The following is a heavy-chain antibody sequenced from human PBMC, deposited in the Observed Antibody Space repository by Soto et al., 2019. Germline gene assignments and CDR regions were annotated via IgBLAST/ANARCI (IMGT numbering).Heavy chain of an antibody. CDR2: ISNDGNNK. J-gene: IGHJ4*02. CDR1: GFTVSIND. V-gene: IGHV3-30*18. CDR3: AKVHQTYNWEYILAS. Sequence: LRLSFAASGFTVSINDMHCVRQAPGRGLQWVAVISNDGNNKYYADSVKGRFTLSRNNSNNIVYLKIDSLIVEHTALYFCAKVHQTYNWEYILASWGKGTRLTAPQ. D-gene: IGHD1-20*01.